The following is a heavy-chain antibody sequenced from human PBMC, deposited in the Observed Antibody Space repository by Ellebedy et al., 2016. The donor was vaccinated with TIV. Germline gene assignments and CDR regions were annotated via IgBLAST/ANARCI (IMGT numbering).Heavy chain of an antibody. D-gene: IGHD5-18*01. CDR3: AKDLHIQRQWGFDH. CDR1: GFTFSIYA. J-gene: IGHJ4*02. CDR2: ISRNGGGT. V-gene: IGHV3-23*01. Sequence: PGGSLRLSCAASGFTFSIYAMGWVRQAPGKGLEWVSTISRNGGGTYYAGSVEGRFTISRDNSNNTLWLQMSGLRAEDTARYFCAKDLHIQRQWGFDHWGQGILVTVSS.